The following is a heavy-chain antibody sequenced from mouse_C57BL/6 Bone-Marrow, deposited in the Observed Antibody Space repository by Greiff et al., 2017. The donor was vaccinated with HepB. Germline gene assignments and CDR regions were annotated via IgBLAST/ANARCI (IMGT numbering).Heavy chain of an antibody. CDR2: IDPENGDT. D-gene: IGHD1-1*01. CDR3: TTWGDGYAMDY. J-gene: IGHJ4*01. CDR1: GFNIKDDY. V-gene: IGHV14-4*01. Sequence: EVKLVESGAELVRPGASVKLSCTASGFNIKDDYMHWVKQRPEQGLEWIGWIDPENGDTEYASKFQGKATITADTSSNTAYLQLSSLTSEDTAVYYCTTWGDGYAMDYWGQGTSVTVSS.